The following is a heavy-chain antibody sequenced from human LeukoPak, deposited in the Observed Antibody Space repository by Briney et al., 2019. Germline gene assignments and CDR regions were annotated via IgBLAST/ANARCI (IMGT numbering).Heavy chain of an antibody. V-gene: IGHV3-23*01. CDR1: GFTFSSYA. CDR3: ARATRSYNWNDGWDS. Sequence: GGSLRLSCAASGFTFSSYAMSWVRQAPGKGLEWVSAISGSGGSTFYADSVKGRFTVSRDNFKKTVYLQMNSLRAEDTAVYYCARATRSYNWNDGWDSWGQGTLVTVSS. D-gene: IGHD1-20*01. J-gene: IGHJ4*02. CDR2: ISGSGGST.